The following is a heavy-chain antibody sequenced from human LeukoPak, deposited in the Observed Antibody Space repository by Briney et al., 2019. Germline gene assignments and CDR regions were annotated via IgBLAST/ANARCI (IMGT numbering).Heavy chain of an antibody. Sequence: PSPTPSPTFTLAALSIISDKYYSSCVRHRPGKGLEWIGSMYYSGSTSYIPSLSSRVSISLDSPKKQFFLKLNSVSAADTAVYYCATPYSGTIICLDVFDVWGEGKMVTVSP. J-gene: IGHJ3*01. CDR2: MYYSGST. CDR1: ALSIISDKYY. CDR3: ATPYSGTIICLDVFDV. D-gene: IGHD1-26*01. V-gene: IGHV4-31*03.